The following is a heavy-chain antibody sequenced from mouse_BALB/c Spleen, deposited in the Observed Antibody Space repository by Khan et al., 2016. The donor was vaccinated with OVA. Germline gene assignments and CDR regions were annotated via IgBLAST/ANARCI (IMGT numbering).Heavy chain of an antibody. V-gene: IGHV1-61*01. CDR1: GYSFTSYC. Sequence: QVQLQQPGTELVRPGASVKLSCKASGYSFTSYCMNWVKQRPGQGLEWIGMIHPYASKTTLNQKFKDRATLTVDKSSRTAYMQLSSLTSEDSAVYYCARGSTTVYGYFGVWGAGTTVTVSS. CDR3: ARGSTTVYGYFGV. D-gene: IGHD2-14*01. CDR2: IHPYASKT. J-gene: IGHJ1*01.